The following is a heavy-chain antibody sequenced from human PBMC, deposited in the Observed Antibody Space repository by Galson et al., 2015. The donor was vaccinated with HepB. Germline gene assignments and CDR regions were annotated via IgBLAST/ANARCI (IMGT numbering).Heavy chain of an antibody. J-gene: IGHJ4*02. CDR3: AREGGKQYSSGWYSLYYFDY. V-gene: IGHV5-10-1*01. D-gene: IGHD6-19*01. Sequence: QSGAEVKKPGESLRISCKGSGYTFSSYWINWVRQVPGKGLEWMGRIDPRDSYTTYSPSFEGHVTISTVKSIGTAYLQWSSLRASDTAIYYCAREGGKQYSSGWYSLYYFDYWGQGTLVTVSS. CDR2: IDPRDSYT. CDR1: GYTFSSYW.